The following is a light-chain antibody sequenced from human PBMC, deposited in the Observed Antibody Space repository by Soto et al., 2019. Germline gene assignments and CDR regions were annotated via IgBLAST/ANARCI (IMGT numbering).Light chain of an antibody. CDR1: ISDFVIYNY. CDR2: GVS. J-gene: IGLJ1*01. V-gene: IGLV2-14*01. Sequence: QSALTQPASVSGSPGQSITISCTGTISDFVIYNYVSWYQQHPGKAPKLMLYGVSNRPSGVSNRFSGSKSGNTASLTISGLHAEDEADYYCSSHTTSSALQVFGTGTKLTAL. CDR3: SSHTTSSALQV.